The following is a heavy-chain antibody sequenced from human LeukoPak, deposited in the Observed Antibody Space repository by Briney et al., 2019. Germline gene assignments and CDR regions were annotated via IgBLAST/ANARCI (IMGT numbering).Heavy chain of an antibody. V-gene: IGHV1-3*01. Sequence: GASVKVSSKTSGYTFTNYAMQWVRQAPGQRLEWMGWINAGNGNTKYSQKFQGRVTITRDTSASIAYMKLSSLRSEDTAVYYCARDRGVTMVRGVIDSFDYWGQGTLVTVSS. J-gene: IGHJ4*02. D-gene: IGHD3-10*01. CDR1: GYTFTNYA. CDR3: ARDRGVTMVRGVIDSFDY. CDR2: INAGNGNT.